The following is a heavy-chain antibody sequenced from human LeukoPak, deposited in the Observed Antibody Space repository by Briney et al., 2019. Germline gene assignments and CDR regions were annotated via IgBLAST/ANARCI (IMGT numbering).Heavy chain of an antibody. D-gene: IGHD6-13*01. J-gene: IGHJ4*02. CDR3: ARTSSSSWSKGDY. Sequence: SETLSLTCAVSGGSISSSNWWSWVRQPPGKGLEWIGEIYHSGSTNYNPSLKSRVTISVGKSKNQFSLKLSSVTAADTAVYYCARTSSSSWSKGDYWGQGTLVTVSS. V-gene: IGHV4-4*02. CDR2: IYHSGST. CDR1: GGSISSSNW.